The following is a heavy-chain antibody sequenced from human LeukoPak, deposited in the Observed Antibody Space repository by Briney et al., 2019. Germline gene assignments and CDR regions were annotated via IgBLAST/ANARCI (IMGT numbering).Heavy chain of an antibody. CDR3: AREPYYYDTSGVFDY. CDR1: GYTFTGYY. CDR2: INPNSGGT. Sequence: GASVKVSCKASGYTFTGYYMHWVRQVPGQGLEWMGWINPNSGGTKFAQKFQGRVTMTRDTSISTAYMELSRLRSDDTAVYYCAREPYYYDTSGVFDYWGQGTLVTVSS. J-gene: IGHJ4*02. V-gene: IGHV1-2*02. D-gene: IGHD3-22*01.